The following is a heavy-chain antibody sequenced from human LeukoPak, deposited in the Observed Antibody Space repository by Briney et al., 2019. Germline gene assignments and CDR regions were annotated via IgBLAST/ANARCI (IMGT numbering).Heavy chain of an antibody. CDR2: IKQDGSEK. CDR1: GFTISSYW. Sequence: GGSLSLSCTASGFTISSYWMSWIRQAPGKGLEWVAHIKQDGSEKFYVYSVKCRFTSSRDNARYALYLQMNSLRAEVTAVYYCGGGLVRGPKDYWGQGALVTVSS. CDR3: GGGLVRGPKDY. D-gene: IGHD3-10*01. V-gene: IGHV3-7*01. J-gene: IGHJ4*02.